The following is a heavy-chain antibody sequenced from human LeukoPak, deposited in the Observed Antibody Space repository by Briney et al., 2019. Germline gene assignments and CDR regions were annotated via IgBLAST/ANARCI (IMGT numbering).Heavy chain of an antibody. Sequence: GASVKVSCKASGYTFTSYYIHWVRQAPGQGLEWMGIINPSGGSTSYAQKFQGRLTMTRDTSTSTVYMELSSLRSEDTAVYYCARGMRQWLVFERWGQGTLVTVSS. CDR1: GYTFTSYY. D-gene: IGHD6-19*01. V-gene: IGHV1-46*01. J-gene: IGHJ4*02. CDR2: INPSGGST. CDR3: ARGMRQWLVFER.